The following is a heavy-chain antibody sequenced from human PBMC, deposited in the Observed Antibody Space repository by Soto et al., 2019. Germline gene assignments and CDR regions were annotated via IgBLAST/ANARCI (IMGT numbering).Heavy chain of an antibody. D-gene: IGHD2-21*01. J-gene: IGHJ4*02. CDR3: ARGNSPLNVH. Sequence: EVHLVESGGGVVQPGGSLRLSCAASGFSFSSSEMNWVRQAPGKGLEWISYISSSGSTTYYADSVKGRFTISRDNAKNSLFLQMDSLRAEDTAVYYCARGNSPLNVHWGQGTLVTVSS. CDR1: GFSFSSSE. CDR2: ISSSGSTT. V-gene: IGHV3-48*03.